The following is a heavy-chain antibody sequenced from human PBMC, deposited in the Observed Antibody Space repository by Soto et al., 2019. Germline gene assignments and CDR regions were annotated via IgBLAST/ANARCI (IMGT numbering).Heavy chain of an antibody. Sequence: QVQLVQSGAEVKKPGSSVKVSCKASGVTFSSYAISWVRQAPGPGLEWMGGIIPIFGTANYAQKFQGRVTITADESTSTPYMELSSMRSEDTAVYYCASSVAKYYYYGMDVWGQGTTVTVSS. CDR2: IIPIFGTA. D-gene: IGHD5-12*01. CDR3: ASSVAKYYYYGMDV. CDR1: GVTFSSYA. J-gene: IGHJ6*02. V-gene: IGHV1-69*12.